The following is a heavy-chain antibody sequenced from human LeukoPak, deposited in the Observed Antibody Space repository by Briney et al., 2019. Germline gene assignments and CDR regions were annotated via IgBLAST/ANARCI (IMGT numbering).Heavy chain of an antibody. CDR3: AKEDSSSSRYYFEY. CDR1: GFAFSTYA. D-gene: IGHD6-6*01. CDR2: ISGSGGGT. J-gene: IGHJ4*02. V-gene: IGHV3-23*01. Sequence: AVSLRLSCAASGFAFSTYAMSWVRQAPGMGLEWVSAISGSGGGTYYADSVKGRFTISRDNAKNTLYLLMNNLRAEDTAVYYCAKEDSSSSRYYFEYWGQGTLVTVSS.